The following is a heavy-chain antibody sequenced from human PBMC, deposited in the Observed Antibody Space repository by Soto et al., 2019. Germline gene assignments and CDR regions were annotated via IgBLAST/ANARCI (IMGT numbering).Heavy chain of an antibody. CDR2: ISGSGGST. CDR3: AKDLERFLEWLLLDY. V-gene: IGHV3-23*01. CDR1: GFTFSSYA. Sequence: GGSLRLSCAASGFTFSSYAMSWVRQAPGKGLEWVSAISGSGGSTYYADSVKGRFTISRDNSKNTLYLQMNSLRAEDTAVYYCAKDLERFLEWLLLDYWGQGTLVTVSS. J-gene: IGHJ4*02. D-gene: IGHD3-3*01.